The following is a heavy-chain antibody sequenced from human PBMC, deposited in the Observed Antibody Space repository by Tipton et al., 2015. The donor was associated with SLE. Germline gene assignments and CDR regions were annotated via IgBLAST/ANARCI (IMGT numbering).Heavy chain of an antibody. V-gene: IGHV4-61*02. Sequence: TLSLTCTVSGDSFSSGSSSWNWVRQPAGKGLEWIGLIYNSGITNYNPSLQSRVTISMDTSKNQFSLKLSSVTAADTAVYYCARDRRGWYFDLWGRSTLVTVSS. J-gene: IGHJ2*01. CDR3: ARDRRGWYFDL. CDR1: GDSFSSGSSS. CDR2: IYNSGIT. D-gene: IGHD3-10*01.